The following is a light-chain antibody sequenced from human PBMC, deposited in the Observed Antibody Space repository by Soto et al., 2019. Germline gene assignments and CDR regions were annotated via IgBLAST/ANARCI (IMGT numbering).Light chain of an antibody. V-gene: IGLV1-44*01. Sequence: QSALTQPPSLSGTPGQRVTISCSGSNSNTGRYSVNWYQHFPGTAPKILIYSDDERPSGVPDRFSGSKSGTSASLAISGLQSEDEAEYYCAAWDDNLHGPLFGGGTQLT. CDR3: AAWDDNLHGPL. J-gene: IGLJ3*02. CDR1: NSNTGRYS. CDR2: SDD.